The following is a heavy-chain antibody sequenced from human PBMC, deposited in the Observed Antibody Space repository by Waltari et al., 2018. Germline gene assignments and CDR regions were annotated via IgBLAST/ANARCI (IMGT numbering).Heavy chain of an antibody. CDR2: IYSGGSST. V-gene: IGHV3-23*03. CDR1: GFTFSSYA. Sequence: EVQLLESGGGLVQPGGSLRLSCAASGFTFSSYAMSWVRQAPGKGLEWVSVIYSGGSSTYYADYVKGRFTISRDNSKNTLYLQMNSLRAEDTAVYYCAKEKVHYFDYWGQGTLVTVSS. CDR3: AKEKVHYFDY. J-gene: IGHJ4*02.